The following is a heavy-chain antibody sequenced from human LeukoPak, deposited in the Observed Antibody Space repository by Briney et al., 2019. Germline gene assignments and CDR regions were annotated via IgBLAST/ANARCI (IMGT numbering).Heavy chain of an antibody. V-gene: IGHV1-2*02. J-gene: IGHJ3*02. Sequence: EASVKVSCKASGYTFTGYYMHWVRQAPGQGLEWMGWINPNSGGTNYAQKFQGRVTMTRDTSISTAYMELSRLRSDDTAVYYCARDEASRRDAFDIWXQGTMVTVSS. CDR3: ARDEASRRDAFDI. CDR1: GYTFTGYY. CDR2: INPNSGGT.